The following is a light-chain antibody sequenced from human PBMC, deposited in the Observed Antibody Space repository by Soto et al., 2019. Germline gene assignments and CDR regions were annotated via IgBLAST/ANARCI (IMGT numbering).Light chain of an antibody. J-gene: IGKJ1*01. CDR3: QQYGSLSWT. CDR1: QSVSSSY. V-gene: IGKV3-20*01. CDR2: GAS. Sequence: EIVLTQSPGTLSLSPGERATPSCRASQSVSSSYLAWYQQKPGQAPRLLIYGASGRATGIPDRFSGSGSGTDFTLTISRLEPEDFAVYYCQQYGSLSWTFGQGTKVDI.